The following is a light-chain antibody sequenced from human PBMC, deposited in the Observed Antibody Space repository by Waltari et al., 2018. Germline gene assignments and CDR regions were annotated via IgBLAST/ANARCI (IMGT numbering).Light chain of an antibody. CDR3: QQSYGTLYT. CDR2: GAS. CDR1: QGISTY. V-gene: IGKV1D-8*01. Sequence: VIWMTQSPSLLSASPGDRVPITCRMSQGISTYLAWYQQKPGRAPDLLIYGASILHSGVPSRFSGSGSGTDFTLSITGLQPEDFATYYCQQSYGTLYTFGQGTKVEI. J-gene: IGKJ2*01.